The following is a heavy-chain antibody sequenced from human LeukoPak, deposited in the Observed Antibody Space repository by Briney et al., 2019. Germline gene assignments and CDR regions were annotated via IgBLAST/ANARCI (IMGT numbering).Heavy chain of an antibody. D-gene: IGHD3-3*01. CDR2: IIPSDGFT. V-gene: IGHV1-46*01. J-gene: IGHJ4*02. Sequence: ASVKVSCKTSGYSFILYGISWVRQAPGQGLEWMGMIIPSDGFTTYAQKFQGRLTMTRDMSTSTVYMELSSLRSEDTALYYCATAGRRLFGVLIPLSFDYWGQGTLVTVSS. CDR1: GYSFILYG. CDR3: ATAGRRLFGVLIPLSFDY.